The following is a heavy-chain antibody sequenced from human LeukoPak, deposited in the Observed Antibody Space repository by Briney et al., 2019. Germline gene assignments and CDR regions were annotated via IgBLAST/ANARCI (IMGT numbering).Heavy chain of an antibody. V-gene: IGHV4-59*08. CDR3: ARSVSWGLLVRDDAFDI. CDR1: GGSIISYY. J-gene: IGHJ3*02. Sequence: SETLSLTCAVSGGSIISYYWSWIRQSPGKGLEGIGYIYYSGSSNYNPSLESRVTISVDTSKNQFSLRLSTVTAADTAVYYCARSVSWGLLVRDDAFDIWGQGTMVTVSS. CDR2: IYYSGSS. D-gene: IGHD2-21*01.